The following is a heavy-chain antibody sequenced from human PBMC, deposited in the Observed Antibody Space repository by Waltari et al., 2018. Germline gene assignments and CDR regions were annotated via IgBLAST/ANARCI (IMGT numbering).Heavy chain of an antibody. J-gene: IGHJ6*02. D-gene: IGHD6-6*01. CDR3: AKDPAHLVAARRGYYYGMDV. CDR2: IWYDGSNK. CDR1: GFTFSSYG. Sequence: QVQLVESGGGVVQPGRSLRLSCAASGFTFSSYGMHWVRQAPGKGLEWVAVIWYDGSNKYYADSVKGRFTISRDNSKNTLYLQMNSLRAEDTAMYYCAKDPAHLVAARRGYYYGMDVWGQGTTVTVSS. V-gene: IGHV3-30*18.